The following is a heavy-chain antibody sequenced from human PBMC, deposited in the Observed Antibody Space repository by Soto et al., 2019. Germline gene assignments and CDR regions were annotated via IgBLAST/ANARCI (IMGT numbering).Heavy chain of an antibody. Sequence: EVQLLESGGDLVQPGGSLRLACAASGFSFSSYAMVWVRQAPGKGLEWVSVISARGGSSYFADSVKGRFTISRDNSKNALSLEMNSLRAEDTAIYFCAKGSLEYSASVGHWGQGTLVLVSP. J-gene: IGHJ4*02. CDR3: AKGSLEYSASVGH. V-gene: IGHV3-23*01. CDR2: ISARGGSS. CDR1: GFSFSSYA. D-gene: IGHD5-12*01.